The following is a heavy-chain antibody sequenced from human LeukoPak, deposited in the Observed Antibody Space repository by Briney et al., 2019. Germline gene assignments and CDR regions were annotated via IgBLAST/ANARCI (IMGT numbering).Heavy chain of an antibody. CDR1: GFTFSNYW. V-gene: IGHV3-74*01. J-gene: IGHJ4*02. CDR2: INSDGINT. D-gene: IGHD3-22*01. CDR3: ARASQPYYYDSSGYYPIDY. Sequence: GGSLRLSCAASGFTFSNYWMHWVRQAPGKGLVWVSRINSDGINTSYADSVKGRFTISRDNAKNTLNLQMNSLRAEDTALYYCARASQPYYYDSSGYYPIDYWGQGTLVTVSS.